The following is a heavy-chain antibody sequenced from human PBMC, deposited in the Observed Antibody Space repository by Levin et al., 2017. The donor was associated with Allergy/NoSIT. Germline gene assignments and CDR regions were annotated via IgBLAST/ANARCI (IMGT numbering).Heavy chain of an antibody. D-gene: IGHD2-15*01. CDR3: AKDRRLLTSAFDY. Sequence: HSGGSLRLSCAASGFTFSSYAMSWVRQAPGKGLEWVSAISGSGGSTYYADSVKGRFTISRDNSKNTLYLQMNSLRAEDTAVYYCAKDRRLLTSAFDYWGQGTLVTVSS. CDR1: GFTFSSYA. J-gene: IGHJ4*02. CDR2: ISGSGGST. V-gene: IGHV3-23*01.